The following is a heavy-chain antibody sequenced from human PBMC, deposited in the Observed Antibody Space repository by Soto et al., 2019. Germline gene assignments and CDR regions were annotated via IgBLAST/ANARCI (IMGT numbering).Heavy chain of an antibody. CDR3: ARAPQYYYDSSGYYYAAFDI. D-gene: IGHD3-22*01. Sequence: SETLSLTCTVSGGSISSGDYYWSWIRQSPGKGLEWIGYIYYSGSTYYNPSLKSRVTISVDTSKNQFSLKLSSVTAADTAVYYCARAPQYYYDSSGYYYAAFDIWGQGTMVTVSS. CDR2: IYYSGST. CDR1: GGSISSGDYY. J-gene: IGHJ3*02. V-gene: IGHV4-30-4*01.